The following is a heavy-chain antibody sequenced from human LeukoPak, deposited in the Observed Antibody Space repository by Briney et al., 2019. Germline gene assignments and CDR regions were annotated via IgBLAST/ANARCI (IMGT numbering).Heavy chain of an antibody. CDR2: ISGSGGST. V-gene: IGHV3-23*01. J-gene: IGHJ6*03. Sequence: GGSLRLSCAASGFTFSSYAMSWVRQAPGKGLECVSAISGSGGSTYYADPVKGRFTISRDNAKNSLYLQMNSLRAEDTAVYYCARVDYDFWSGYSEIYYMDVWGKGTTVTVSS. D-gene: IGHD3-3*01. CDR1: GFTFSSYA. CDR3: ARVDYDFWSGYSEIYYMDV.